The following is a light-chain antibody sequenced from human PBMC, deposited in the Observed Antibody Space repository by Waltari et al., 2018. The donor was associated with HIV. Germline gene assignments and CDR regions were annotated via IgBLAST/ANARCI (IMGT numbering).Light chain of an antibody. V-gene: IGKV2-24*01. CDR2: KVS. CDR3: MQTTQFPLI. CDR1: QRLVQPDGPAS. Sequence: DISLAPTPLSSPVTLGQPASISCRHRQRLVQPDGPASPHWLQQRPGQPPRLLNYKVSNRFSGVPDRFSGRGTGTDVTLKITRVEAEDVGVYYCMQTTQFPLIFGGGTKVEIK. J-gene: IGKJ4*01.